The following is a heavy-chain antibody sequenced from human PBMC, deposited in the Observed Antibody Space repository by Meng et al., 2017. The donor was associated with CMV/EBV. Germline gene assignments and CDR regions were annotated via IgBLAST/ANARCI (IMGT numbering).Heavy chain of an antibody. D-gene: IGHD6-19*01. CDR2: INRGGTTT. Sequence: GGSLRLSCAASGIPFRTHWMHWVRQAPGKGLVWVSAINRGGTTTTYADSVKGRFTISRDNAKNTLYLQMNDLRADDTGLYYCARGRYRGIAVAAPLTPFDFWGQGTRVTVSS. V-gene: IGHV3-74*01. CDR1: GIPFRTHW. J-gene: IGHJ4*02. CDR3: ARGRYRGIAVAAPLTPFDF.